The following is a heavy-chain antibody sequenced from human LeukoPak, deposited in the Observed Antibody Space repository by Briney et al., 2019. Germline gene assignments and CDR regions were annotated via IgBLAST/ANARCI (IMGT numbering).Heavy chain of an antibody. CDR1: GYTFTTYD. CDR3: ALSGSYAPFDY. D-gene: IGHD1-26*01. Sequence: ASVKVSCKASGYTFTTYDISWVRQAPGQGLEWMGWISAYNGNTNYAQKLQGRVTMTTDTSTSTAYMELRSLRSDDTAVYYCALSGSYAPFDYWGQGTLVTVSS. CDR2: ISAYNGNT. V-gene: IGHV1-18*01. J-gene: IGHJ4*02.